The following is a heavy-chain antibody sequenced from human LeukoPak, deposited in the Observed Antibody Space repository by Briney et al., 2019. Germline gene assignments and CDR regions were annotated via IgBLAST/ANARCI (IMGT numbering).Heavy chain of an antibody. CDR2: ISYDGSNK. CDR3: AREDVESSGGSFDY. V-gene: IGHV3-30-3*01. Sequence: GGSLRLSSAASGFTFSSYAMHWVRQAPGKGLEWVAVISYDGSNKYYADSVKGRFTISRDNSKNTLYLQMNSLRAEDTAVYYCAREDVESSGGSFDYWGQGTLVTVSS. J-gene: IGHJ4*02. CDR1: GFTFSSYA. D-gene: IGHD2-15*01.